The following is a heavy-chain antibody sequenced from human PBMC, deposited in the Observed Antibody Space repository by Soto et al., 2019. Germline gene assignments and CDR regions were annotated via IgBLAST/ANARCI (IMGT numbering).Heavy chain of an antibody. J-gene: IGHJ4*02. CDR3: ARARTSQTFDY. CDR2: INHSGST. D-gene: IGHD2-2*01. Sequence: SSETLSLTCAVYGGSFSGYYWSWIRQPPGKGLEWIGEINHSGSTNYNPSLKSRVTISVDTSKNQFSLKLSSVTAADTAVYYCARARTSQTFDYWGQGTLVTVSS. CDR1: GGSFSGYY. V-gene: IGHV4-34*01.